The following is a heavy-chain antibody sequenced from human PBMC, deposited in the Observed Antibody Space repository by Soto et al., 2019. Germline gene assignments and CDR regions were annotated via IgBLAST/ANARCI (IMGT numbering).Heavy chain of an antibody. CDR1: GGTFSTYP. Sequence: QVQLVQSGAEVKKPGSSVKVSCKASGGTFSTYPISWVRQAPGQGLEWMGRIIPILGSAKYAQKFQGRVTITADKSTSTAYLERSSPRSEDTAVYYCASESPVTTSGNYWGQGTRVPVSS. D-gene: IGHD2-2*01. J-gene: IGHJ4*02. CDR3: ASESPVTTSGNY. V-gene: IGHV1-69*08. CDR2: IIPILGSA.